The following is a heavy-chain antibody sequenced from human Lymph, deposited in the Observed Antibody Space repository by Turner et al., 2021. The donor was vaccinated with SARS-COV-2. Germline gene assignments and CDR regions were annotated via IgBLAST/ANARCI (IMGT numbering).Heavy chain of an antibody. CDR1: GFTFSSYA. CDR2: ISSSGGST. J-gene: IGHJ4*02. CDR3: AKDPNWYVLSAVDY. D-gene: IGHD1-1*01. Sequence: EVQLLESGGGLVQHGGSLRLPCAASGFTFSSYAMSWVRQAPGKGLEWVSTISSSGGSTYYADSVKGRFTISRDNSKNTLYLQMNSLRAEDTAIYYCAKDPNWYVLSAVDYWGQGTLVTVSS. V-gene: IGHV3-23*01.